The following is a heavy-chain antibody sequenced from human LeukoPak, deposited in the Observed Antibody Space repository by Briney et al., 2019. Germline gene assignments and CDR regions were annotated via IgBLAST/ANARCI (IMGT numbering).Heavy chain of an antibody. J-gene: IGHJ3*02. V-gene: IGHV4-59*08. D-gene: IGHD4-23*01. CDR3: ARHEPYGGPRAFDI. CDR2: IYYSGST. Sequence: PSETLSLTCTVSGGSISSYYWSWIRQPPGKGLEWIGYIYYSGSTNYNPSLKSRVTISVDTSKNQFSLKLSSVTAADTAVYYCARHEPYGGPRAFDIWGQGTMVTVSS. CDR1: GGSISSYY.